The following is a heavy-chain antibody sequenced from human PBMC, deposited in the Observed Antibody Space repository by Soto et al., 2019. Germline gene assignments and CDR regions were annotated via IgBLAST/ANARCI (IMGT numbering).Heavy chain of an antibody. D-gene: IGHD3-3*01. V-gene: IGHV3-72*01. Sequence: EEQLVESGGGLVQPGGSLTLSCAASGFSFSDYYMEWVRQAPGKGLEWVARSRNKVKSYTTDYAASVKGRFTISRDLSKNSLYLEMNNLKTEDTAVYYCSKLEGGWRQGTLVTVSS. CDR3: SKLEGG. CDR1: GFSFSDYY. CDR2: SRNKVKSYTT. J-gene: IGHJ4*02.